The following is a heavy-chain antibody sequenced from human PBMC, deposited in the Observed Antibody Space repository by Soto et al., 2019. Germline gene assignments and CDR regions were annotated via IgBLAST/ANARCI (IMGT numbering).Heavy chain of an antibody. CDR3: ARLDDSPSRTFDF. V-gene: IGHV5-10-1*01. Sequence: LGESLKISCKGSGYSFTNYWITWVRQMPGKGLEWMGRIDPSDSYTNYSPSFQGHVTISADKSISTAYLQWSSLKAPDTAMYYCARLDDSPSRTFDFWGQGTMVTVSS. D-gene: IGHD3-22*01. J-gene: IGHJ3*01. CDR1: GYSFTNYW. CDR2: IDPSDSYT.